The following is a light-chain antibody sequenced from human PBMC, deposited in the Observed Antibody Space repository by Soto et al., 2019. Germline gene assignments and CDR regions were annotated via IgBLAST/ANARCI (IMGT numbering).Light chain of an antibody. CDR3: QQHNNWPPWT. CDR1: QSVSSN. CDR2: GAF. J-gene: IGKJ1*01. V-gene: IGKV3-15*01. Sequence: EIVMTQSPATLSVSPGERATLSCRASQSVSSNLAWYQQKPGQAPRLLIYGAFTRATDIPARFSSSGSGTEFTLTISSLQSEDFAVYYCQQHNNWPPWTFGQGTKVESK.